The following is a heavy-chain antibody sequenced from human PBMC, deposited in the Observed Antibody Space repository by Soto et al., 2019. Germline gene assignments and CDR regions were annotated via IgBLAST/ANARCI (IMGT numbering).Heavy chain of an antibody. J-gene: IGHJ5*02. CDR1: GFTFSSYW. D-gene: IGHD6-13*01. Sequence: EVQLVESGGGLVQPGGSLRLSCAASGFTFSSYWMSWVRQAPGKGLEWVANIKQDGSEKYYVDSVKGRFTISRDNDKNSLYLQMNSLGAEDTAVYYCARYTQRIAAAGTWFVRWGQGTLVTVSS. V-gene: IGHV3-7*01. CDR3: ARYTQRIAAAGTWFVR. CDR2: IKQDGSEK.